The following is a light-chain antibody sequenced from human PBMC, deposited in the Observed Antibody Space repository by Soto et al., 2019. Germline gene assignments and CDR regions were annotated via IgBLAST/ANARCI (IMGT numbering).Light chain of an antibody. Sequence: QSVLTQPPSASGTPGQWVTISCSGSASNIGSNTVNWYQQLPGSAPKLLIYGNDQRPSGVPDRFSCSKSGTSASLAISGLRSEDEADYYCAAWDDSLMGVFGGGTKVTVL. J-gene: IGLJ2*01. CDR2: GND. V-gene: IGLV1-44*01. CDR1: ASNIGSNT. CDR3: AAWDDSLMGV.